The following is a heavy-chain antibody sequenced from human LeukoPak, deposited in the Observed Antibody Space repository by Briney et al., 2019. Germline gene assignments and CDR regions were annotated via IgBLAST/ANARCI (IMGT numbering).Heavy chain of an antibody. CDR1: GGSISSGDYY. V-gene: IGHV4-30-4*08. Sequence: SETLSLTCTVSGGSISSGDYYWSWIRQPPGKGLEWIGYIYYSGSTYYNPSLKSPVTISLDTSKTQFSLKLSSVTAADTAVYFCARGAPQAFCNSFSCSPPVTFDYWGQGILVTVSS. CDR3: ARGAPQAFCNSFSCSPPVTFDY. J-gene: IGHJ4*02. CDR2: IYYSGST. D-gene: IGHD2-2*01.